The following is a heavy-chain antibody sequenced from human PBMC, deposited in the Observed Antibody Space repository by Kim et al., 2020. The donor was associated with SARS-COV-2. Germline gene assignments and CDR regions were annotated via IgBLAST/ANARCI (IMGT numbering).Heavy chain of an antibody. CDR3: AKDPRREPPSI. V-gene: IGHV3-23*01. CDR2: ISYSGGNT. D-gene: IGHD1-26*01. Sequence: GGSLRLSCAASGFMFSNYAMSWARQAPGKGLEWVSVISYSGGNTYYTDSVKGRFTIPRDNSKNTLYLQMNSLRADDTAIYYCAKDPRREPPSIWGQGTLVTVSS. CDR1: GFMFSNYA. J-gene: IGHJ4*02.